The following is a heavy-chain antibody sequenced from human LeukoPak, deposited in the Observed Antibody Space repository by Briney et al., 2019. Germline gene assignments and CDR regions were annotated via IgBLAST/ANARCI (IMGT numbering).Heavy chain of an antibody. CDR1: GGFFSGYY. V-gene: IGHV4-34*01. CDR2: INHSGST. D-gene: IGHD2-2*01. CDR3: ARGRGRYCSSTSCRNWFDP. Sequence: SETLSLTCAVYGGFFSGYYWSWIRQPPGKGLEWIGEINHSGSTNYNPSLKSRVTISVDTSKNQFSLKLSSVTAADTAVYYCARGRGRYCSSTSCRNWFDPWGQGTLVTVSS. J-gene: IGHJ5*02.